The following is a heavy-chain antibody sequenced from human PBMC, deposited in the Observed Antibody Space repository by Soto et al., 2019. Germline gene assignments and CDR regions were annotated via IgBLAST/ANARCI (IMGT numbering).Heavy chain of an antibody. J-gene: IGHJ5*02. V-gene: IGHV1-24*01. CDR2: FDPEDGET. CDR1: GYTLTELS. CDR3: ATGWGYCSGGSCSPAYNWFDP. D-gene: IGHD2-15*01. Sequence: GASVKVSCKVSGYTLTELSMHWVRQAPGKGLEWMGGFDPEDGETIYAQKFQGRVTMTEDTSTDTAYMELSSLRSEDTAVYYCATGWGYCSGGSCSPAYNWFDPWGQGTLVTVSS.